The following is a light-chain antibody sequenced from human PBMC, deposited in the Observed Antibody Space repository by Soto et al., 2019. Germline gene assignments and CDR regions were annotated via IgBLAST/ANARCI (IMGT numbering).Light chain of an antibody. J-gene: IGKJ3*01. V-gene: IGKV1-33*01. Sequence: DIPMTQSPSSLSASVGDRVTITCQASHAITSFLNWYQHKPGRAPKLLIYDASIQEAGVPTKFSGSGSGTHFTFAISILQPEGVATYYGQHYYYRLFFGPGTTVDVK. CDR1: HAITSF. CDR3: QHYYYRLF. CDR2: DAS.